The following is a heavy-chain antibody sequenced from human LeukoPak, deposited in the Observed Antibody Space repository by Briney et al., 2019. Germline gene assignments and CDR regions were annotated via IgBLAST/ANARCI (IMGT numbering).Heavy chain of an antibody. CDR1: GGSISTYY. D-gene: IGHD5-12*01. CDR2: IYHSGST. Sequence: SETLSLTCTVSGGSISTYYWSWIRQPPGKGLEWIGYIYHSGSTNYNPSLKSRVTISVDTSQNQFSLNLSSVTAADTAIYYCARDGYSGSDALWGQGTLDTVSS. V-gene: IGHV4-59*01. CDR3: ARDGYSGSDAL. J-gene: IGHJ4*02.